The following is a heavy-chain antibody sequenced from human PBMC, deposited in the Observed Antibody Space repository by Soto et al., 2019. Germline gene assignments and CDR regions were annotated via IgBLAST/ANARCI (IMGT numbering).Heavy chain of an antibody. J-gene: IGHJ4*02. CDR3: ARDDRGGYCSGGSCSHPFDY. Sequence: PSETLSLTCTVSGGSISSYYWSWIRQPPGKGLEWIGYIYYSGSTNYNPSLKSRVTISVDTSKNQFSLKLSSVTAADTAVYYCARDDRGGYCSGGSCSHPFDYWGQGTLVTVSS. D-gene: IGHD2-15*01. V-gene: IGHV4-59*01. CDR2: IYYSGST. CDR1: GGSISSYY.